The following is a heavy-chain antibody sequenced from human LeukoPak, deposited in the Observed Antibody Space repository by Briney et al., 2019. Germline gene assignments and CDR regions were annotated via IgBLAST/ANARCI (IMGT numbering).Heavy chain of an antibody. Sequence: PSETLSLTCAVYGGSFSGYYWSWIRQPPGKGLEWIGEINHSGSTNYNPSLKSRVTISVDTSKNQFSQKLSSVTAADTAVYYCARERGYSYGFDPWGQGTLVTVSS. CDR3: ARERGYSYGFDP. D-gene: IGHD5-18*01. CDR1: GGSFSGYY. V-gene: IGHV4-34*01. J-gene: IGHJ5*02. CDR2: INHSGST.